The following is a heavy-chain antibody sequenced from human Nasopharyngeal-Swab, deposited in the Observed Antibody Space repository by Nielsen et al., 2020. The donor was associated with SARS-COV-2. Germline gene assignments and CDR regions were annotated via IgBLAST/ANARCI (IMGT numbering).Heavy chain of an antibody. V-gene: IGHV1-69*04. J-gene: IGHJ4*02. CDR3: ISQLERQYYFDY. CDR1: GGTFSSYD. CDR2: IIPILGIA. Sequence: SVKVSCKASGGTFSSYDISWVRQAPGQGLEWMGRIIPILGIANYAQKFQGRVTITADKSTSTAYMELSSLRSEDTAVYYCISQLERQYYFDYWGQGTLVTVSS. D-gene: IGHD1-1*01.